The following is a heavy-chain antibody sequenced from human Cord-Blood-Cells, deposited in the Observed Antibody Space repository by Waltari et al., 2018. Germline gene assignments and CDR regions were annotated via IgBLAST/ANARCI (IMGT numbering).Heavy chain of an antibody. CDR1: GYTFTGYY. V-gene: IGHV1-2*04. J-gene: IGHJ4*02. D-gene: IGHD6-6*01. CDR3: ARELNLIAARTWAPFDY. Sequence: QVQLVQSGAEVKKPGASVKVSCKASGYTFTGYYMHWVRQAPGQGLEWMGWINPNSGGTNYAQKVQGWVTMTRDTSISTAYMELSRLRSDDTAVYYCARELNLIAARTWAPFDYWGQGTLVTVSS. CDR2: INPNSGGT.